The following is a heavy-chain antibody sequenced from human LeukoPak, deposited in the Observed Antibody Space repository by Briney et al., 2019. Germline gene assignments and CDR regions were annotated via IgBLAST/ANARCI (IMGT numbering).Heavy chain of an antibody. CDR3: ARDRAHFLVVTAPAPWFDP. CDR2: ISGSGGST. V-gene: IGHV3-23*01. CDR1: GFTFSSYA. Sequence: QSGGSLRLSCAASGFTFSSYAMSWVRQAPGKGLEWVSAISGSGGSTYYADSVKGRFTISRDNSKNTLYLQMNSLRAEDTAVYYCARDRAHFLVVTAPAPWFDPWGQGTLVTVSS. J-gene: IGHJ5*02. D-gene: IGHD2-21*02.